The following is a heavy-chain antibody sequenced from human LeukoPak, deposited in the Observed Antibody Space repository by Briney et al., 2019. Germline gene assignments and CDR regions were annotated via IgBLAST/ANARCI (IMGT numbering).Heavy chain of an antibody. Sequence: ASVKVSCKASGGTFSSYAISWVRQAPGQGLEWMGLINPSSGSTGYAQKFQGRVTMTRDTSTSTVYMELSSLRSEDTAVFYCARGCSGYDFGYWSQGTLVTVSS. CDR1: GGTFSSYA. CDR2: INPSSGST. CDR3: ARGCSGYDFGY. D-gene: IGHD5-12*01. J-gene: IGHJ4*02. V-gene: IGHV1-46*01.